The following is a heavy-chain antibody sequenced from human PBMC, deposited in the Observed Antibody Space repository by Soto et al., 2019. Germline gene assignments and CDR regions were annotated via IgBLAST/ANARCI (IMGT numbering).Heavy chain of an antibody. CDR2: ISASVRDI. CDR1: GFTFSNFA. J-gene: IGHJ4*02. Sequence: EVQLLESGGDLVQPGGSLRLSCAASGFTFSNFAMSWVRQAPGRGLEWVSGISASVRDIHYADSVKDRFTVSRDNSKNTLYLQMNSLRAEDTAIYYCAKGKTSGWYYFDYWGQGALVTVSS. D-gene: IGHD6-19*01. CDR3: AKGKTSGWYYFDY. V-gene: IGHV3-23*01.